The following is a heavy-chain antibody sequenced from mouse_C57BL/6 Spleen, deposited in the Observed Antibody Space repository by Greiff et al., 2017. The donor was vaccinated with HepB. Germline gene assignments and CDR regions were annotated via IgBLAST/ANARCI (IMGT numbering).Heavy chain of an antibody. CDR3: ARLYDY. J-gene: IGHJ3*01. D-gene: IGHD1-3*01. V-gene: IGHV1-26*01. Sequence: VQLQQSGPELVKPGASVKISCKASGYTFTDYYMNWVKQSHGKSLEWIGDINPNNGGTSYNQKFKGKATLTVDKSSSTAYMELRSLTSEDSAVYYCARLYDYWGQGTLVTVSA. CDR2: INPNNGGT. CDR1: GYTFTDYY.